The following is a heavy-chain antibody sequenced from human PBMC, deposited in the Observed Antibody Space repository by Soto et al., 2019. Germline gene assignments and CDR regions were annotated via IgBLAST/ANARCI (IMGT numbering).Heavy chain of an antibody. Sequence: ASVKVSCKASGYTFTSYYMHWVRQAPGQGLEWMGIINPSGGSTSYAQKFQGRVTMTRDTSTSTVYMELSSLRSEDTAVYYCARGIRGLYYDSSLIDYWGQGTLVTVSS. D-gene: IGHD3-22*01. J-gene: IGHJ4*02. CDR3: ARGIRGLYYDSSLIDY. CDR2: INPSGGST. CDR1: GYTFTSYY. V-gene: IGHV1-46*01.